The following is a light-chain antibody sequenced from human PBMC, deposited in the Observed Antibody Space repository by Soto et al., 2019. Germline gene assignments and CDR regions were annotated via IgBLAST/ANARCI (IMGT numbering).Light chain of an antibody. CDR3: QQRSNWPLT. CDR2: DAS. V-gene: IGKV3-11*01. CDR1: QGVGSY. Sequence: EIVLTQSPATLSLSPGERPPLPCRPSQGVGSYLAWLQQNPGQAPRLLIYDASNRATDIPSRFSGSGSGTDFTLTINSLEAEDSAIYYCQQRSNWPLTFGGGTKVEIK. J-gene: IGKJ4*01.